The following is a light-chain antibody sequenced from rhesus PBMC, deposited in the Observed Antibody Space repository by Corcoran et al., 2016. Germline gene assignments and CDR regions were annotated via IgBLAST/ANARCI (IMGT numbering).Light chain of an antibody. CDR2: EVS. CDR1: SSDIGGYNY. Sequence: QAALPQPRSVSGSPGQSVTLSCTGTSSDIGGYNYVSWYQQHPGPAPKLLIYEVSKRPSGVSDRCSVSKSCNTASLTISGLQAEDEADYYCSSYVGSNAFIFGAGTRLTVL. J-gene: IGLJ1*01. V-gene: IGLV2-32*02. CDR3: SSYVGSNAFI.